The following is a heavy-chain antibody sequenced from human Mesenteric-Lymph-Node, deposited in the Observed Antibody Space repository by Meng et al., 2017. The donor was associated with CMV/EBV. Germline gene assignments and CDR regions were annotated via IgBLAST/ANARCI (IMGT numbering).Heavy chain of an antibody. D-gene: IGHD6-13*01. V-gene: IGHV2-5*02. CDR2: IYWDDDK. CDR3: AHSSGIAAAGPFYFDY. Sequence: QISLTESGPTPVNPTQTLTLTCTFSGFSLSTSGVGVGWIRQPPGKALEWLALIYWDDDKRYSPSLKSRLTITKDTSKSQVVLTMTNMDPVDTATYYCAHSSGIAAAGPFYFDYWGQGTLVTVSS. J-gene: IGHJ4*02. CDR1: GFSLSTSGVG.